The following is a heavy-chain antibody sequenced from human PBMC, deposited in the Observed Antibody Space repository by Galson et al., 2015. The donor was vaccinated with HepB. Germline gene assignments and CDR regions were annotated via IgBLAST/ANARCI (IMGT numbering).Heavy chain of an antibody. CDR2: IVVGSGNT. V-gene: IGHV1-58*01. CDR1: GFTFTSSA. Sequence: SVKVSCKASGFTFTSSAVQWVRQARGQRLEWIGWIVVGSGNTNYAQKFQARVTITRDMSTSTAYMELSSLRSEDTAVYYCAADWLLGRRSGWYAGYWGQGTLVTVSS. J-gene: IGHJ4*02. D-gene: IGHD6-19*01. CDR3: AADWLLGRRSGWYAGY.